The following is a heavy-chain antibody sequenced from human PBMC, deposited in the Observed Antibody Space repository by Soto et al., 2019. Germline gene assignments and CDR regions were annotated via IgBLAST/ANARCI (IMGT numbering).Heavy chain of an antibody. D-gene: IGHD2-21*02. J-gene: IGHJ4*02. CDR1: GGSISSGDYY. CDR2: IYYSGST. CDR3: ARGAGVVVTAINFDY. Sequence: QVQLQESGPGLVKPSQTLSLTCTVSGGSISSGDYYWSWIRQPPGKGLEWIGYIYYSGSTYYNPSLKSRVTRXXDXSXTQFSLKLSSVTAADTAVYYCARGAGVVVTAINFDYWGQGTLVTVSS. V-gene: IGHV4-30-4*01.